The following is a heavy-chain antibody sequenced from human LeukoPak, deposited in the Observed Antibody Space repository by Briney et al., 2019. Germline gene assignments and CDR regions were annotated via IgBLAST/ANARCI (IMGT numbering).Heavy chain of an antibody. V-gene: IGHV1-18*01. CDR3: SRGGPVAGTHKYFQH. CDR1: GYTFTSYG. J-gene: IGHJ1*01. CDR2: ISAYNGNT. D-gene: IGHD6-19*01. Sequence: ASVKVSFKASGYTFTSYGISWVRQATGQGLEWMGWISAYNGNTNYAQKLQGRVTMPTDTSTSTAYMELSSLRSEDTAVYYCSRGGPVAGTHKYFQHWGQGTLVTVSS.